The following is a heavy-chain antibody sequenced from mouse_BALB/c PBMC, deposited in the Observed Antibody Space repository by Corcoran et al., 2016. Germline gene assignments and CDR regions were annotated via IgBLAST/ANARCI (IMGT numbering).Heavy chain of an antibody. Sequence: EVQLQQSGPELVKPGASVKMSCKASGYTFTSYVMHWVKQRPGKGLEWIGYINPYNDGTKYKQKCKGKATLTSDKSSSTAYMERSSLTSEDDAVYYCAIYYDYAMDYWGQGTSATVSS. V-gene: IGHV1S136*01. D-gene: IGHD2-1*01. J-gene: IGHJ4*01. CDR3: AIYYDYAMDY. CDR1: GYTFTSYV. CDR2: INPYNDGT.